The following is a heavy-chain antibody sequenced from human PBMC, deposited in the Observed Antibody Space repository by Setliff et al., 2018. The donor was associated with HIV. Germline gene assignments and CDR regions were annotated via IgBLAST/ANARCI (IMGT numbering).Heavy chain of an antibody. CDR1: GDSFSGYH. J-gene: IGHJ3*02. CDR3: AGCSGGSCPFDAFDI. Sequence: SETLSLTCSVSGDSFSGYHWSWIRQPPGKGLEWIGYIYTSGSTNYNPSLKSRVTISVDTSKNQFSLKLSSVTAADTAVYYCAGCSGGSCPFDAFDIWGQGTMVTVSS. V-gene: IGHV4-4*09. D-gene: IGHD2-15*01. CDR2: IYTSGST.